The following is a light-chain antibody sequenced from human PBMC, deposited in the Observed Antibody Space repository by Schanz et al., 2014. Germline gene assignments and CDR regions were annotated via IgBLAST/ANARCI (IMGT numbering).Light chain of an antibody. Sequence: EIVLTQSPATLSLSPGERATLSCRASQSVSSYLAWYQQKPGQAPRLLIYDASNRATGIPARFSGSGSGTDFTLTISSLEPEDFAVYYCQQRSNWPPEITFGPGTKVHIK. J-gene: IGKJ3*01. CDR2: DAS. V-gene: IGKV3-11*01. CDR1: QSVSSY. CDR3: QQRSNWPPEIT.